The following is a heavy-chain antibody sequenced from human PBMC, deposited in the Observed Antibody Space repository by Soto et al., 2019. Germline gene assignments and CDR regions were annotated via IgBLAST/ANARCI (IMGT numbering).Heavy chain of an antibody. D-gene: IGHD5-12*01. Sequence: SETLSLTCAVYGGSFSSYYWSWIRQSPGKGLEWIGEVNHSGSTNYNPSLKSRVTISVDTSKSHFSLKLTSITAADTAVYYCARGGGYDYLDYYYGMDVWGQGTTVTVSS. CDR1: GGSFSSYY. CDR3: ARGGGYDYLDYYYGMDV. V-gene: IGHV4-34*01. CDR2: VNHSGST. J-gene: IGHJ6*02.